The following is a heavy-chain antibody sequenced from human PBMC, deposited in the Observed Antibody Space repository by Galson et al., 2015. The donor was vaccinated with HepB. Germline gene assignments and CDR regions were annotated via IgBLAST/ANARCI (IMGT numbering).Heavy chain of an antibody. CDR1: GFTFSNYG. J-gene: IGHJ4*02. CDR2: KWSDGRNE. V-gene: IGHV3-33*01. D-gene: IGHD3-3*01. CDR3: ARDRVLEWSYVGLFDF. Sequence: LRLSCAASGFTFSNYGMHWVRQAPGKGLEWVALKWSDGRNEVYLDSVKGRFTISRDTSKNMLYLQMNSLRAEDTAVYYCARDRVLEWSYVGLFDFRGQGTLVTVSS.